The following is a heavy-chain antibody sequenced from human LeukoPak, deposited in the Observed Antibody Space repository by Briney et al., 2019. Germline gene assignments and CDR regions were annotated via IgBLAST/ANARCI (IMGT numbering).Heavy chain of an antibody. CDR2: ISYDGTNE. Sequence: GGSLRPSCAASGLTFSAYAMHWVRQAPGKGLEWVAVISYDGTNEYYADSVKGRFTISRDNSKNTLYLQMNSLRAEDTAVYYCARDLSGIAGYTYGRGIDYWGQGTLVTVSS. V-gene: IGHV3-30*04. J-gene: IGHJ4*02. D-gene: IGHD5-18*01. CDR3: ARDLSGIAGYTYGRGIDY. CDR1: GLTFSAYA.